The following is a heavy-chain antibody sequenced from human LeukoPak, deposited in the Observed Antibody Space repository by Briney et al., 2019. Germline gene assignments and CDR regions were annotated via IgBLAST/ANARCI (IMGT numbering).Heavy chain of an antibody. V-gene: IGHV1-18*04. D-gene: IGHD6-13*01. CDR3: AREGYSSSWNYFDY. CDR1: GYTFTGYY. J-gene: IGHJ4*02. CDR2: ISAYNGNT. Sequence: AASVTVSCKASGYTFTGYYMHWVRQAPGQGLEWMGWISAYNGNTNYAQKLQGRVTMTTDTSTSTAYMQLRSLRSDDTAVYYCAREGYSSSWNYFDYWGQGALVTVSS.